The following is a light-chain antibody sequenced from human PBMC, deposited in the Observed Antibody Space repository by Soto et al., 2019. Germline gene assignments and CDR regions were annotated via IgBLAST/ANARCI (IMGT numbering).Light chain of an antibody. Sequence: QSALTQPPSASGSPGQSVTIACTGTSSDVGGYNYVSWYQQHPGKAPKLILYEISERPSGVPDRFSGSRSGNTASLTVSGLQAEDEADYYCSSYAGNNTCVFGTGTKLTVL. CDR1: SSDVGGYNY. V-gene: IGLV2-8*01. CDR3: SSYAGNNTCV. CDR2: EIS. J-gene: IGLJ1*01.